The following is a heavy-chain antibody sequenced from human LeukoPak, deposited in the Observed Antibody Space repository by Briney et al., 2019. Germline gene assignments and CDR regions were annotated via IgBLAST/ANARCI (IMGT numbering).Heavy chain of an antibody. J-gene: IGHJ4*02. Sequence: GGSLRLPCAASGFTFRSYEMNWVRQAPGKGLEGVSYISSSGSTTHYADSAKGRFPIPRDNAKKSLYLQMNSLRAEDTAVYYCARDNYDSSGYYVDWGQGTLVTVSS. CDR1: GFTFRSYE. V-gene: IGHV3-48*03. D-gene: IGHD3-22*01. CDR2: ISSSGSTT. CDR3: ARDNYDSSGYYVD.